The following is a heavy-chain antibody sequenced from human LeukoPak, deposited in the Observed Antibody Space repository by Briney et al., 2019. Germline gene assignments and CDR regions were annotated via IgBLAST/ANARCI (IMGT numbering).Heavy chain of an antibody. CDR3: ARVEEGYGSGRRENYYYYYMDV. J-gene: IGHJ6*03. Sequence: QTGGSLRLSCAASGFTFSSYSMNWVRQAPGKGLEWVSYISSSSSTIYYADSVKGRFTISRDNAKNSLYLQMNSLRAEDTAVYYCARVEEGYGSGRRENYYYYYMDVWGKGTTVTISS. D-gene: IGHD3-10*01. CDR2: ISSSSSTI. CDR1: GFTFSSYS. V-gene: IGHV3-48*01.